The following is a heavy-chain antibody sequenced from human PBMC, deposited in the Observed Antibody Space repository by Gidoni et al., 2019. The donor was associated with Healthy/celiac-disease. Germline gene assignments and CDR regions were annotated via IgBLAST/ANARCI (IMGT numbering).Heavy chain of an antibody. D-gene: IGHD3-22*01. Sequence: VQLVQSGAEVNKPGESLKISCKGSGYSFTSYGIGWVRQMAGKGLEWMGIIYPSYSDTRYSPSFQGPVAISAYKSISTAYLQWSSLKASDTAMYYCARPRSYYDSSGYFPPGYDAFDIWGQGTMVTVSS. CDR3: ARPRSYYDSSGYFPPGYDAFDI. CDR2: IYPSYSDT. CDR1: GYSFTSYG. V-gene: IGHV5-51*01. J-gene: IGHJ3*02.